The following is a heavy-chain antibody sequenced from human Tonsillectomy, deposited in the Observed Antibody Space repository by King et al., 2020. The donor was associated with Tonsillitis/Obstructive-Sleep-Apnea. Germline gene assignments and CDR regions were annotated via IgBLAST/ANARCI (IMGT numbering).Heavy chain of an antibody. CDR2: IKQDGSEK. D-gene: IGHD3-9*01. J-gene: IGHJ6*03. V-gene: IGHV3-7*01. CDR1: GFTFSSYW. CDR3: ARGKDILTCYYPDYYYYMDV. Sequence: VQLVESGGGLVQPGGSLRLSCAASGFTFSSYWMSWVRQAPGKGLEWVANIKQDGSEKYYVDSVKGRFTISRDNAKNSLYLQMNSLRAEDTAVYYWARGKDILTCYYPDYYYYMDVWGKGTTVTISS.